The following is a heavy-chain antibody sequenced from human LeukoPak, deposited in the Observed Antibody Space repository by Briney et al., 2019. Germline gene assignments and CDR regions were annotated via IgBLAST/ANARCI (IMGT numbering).Heavy chain of an antibody. D-gene: IGHD1-1*01. CDR3: ASMPKYPTGWGP. J-gene: IGHJ5*02. CDR2: ISSSSSYI. CDR1: GFTFSNYE. V-gene: IGHV3-21*01. Sequence: GGSLRLSCAASGFTFSNYEMNWVRQAPGKGLEWVSSISSSSSYIYYADSVKGRFTISRDNAKNSLYLQMNSLRAEDTAVYYCASMPKYPTGWGPWGQGTLVTVSS.